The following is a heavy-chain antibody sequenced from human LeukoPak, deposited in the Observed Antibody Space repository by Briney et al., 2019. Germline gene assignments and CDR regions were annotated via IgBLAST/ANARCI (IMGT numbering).Heavy chain of an antibody. CDR1: GYTLTELS. V-gene: IGHV1-24*01. J-gene: IGHJ6*03. CDR3: ATPYYSGGSYHYYYMDV. Sequence: ASVKVSCKVSGYTLTELSMHWVRQAPGKGLGWMGGFDPEDGETIYAQKFQGRVTMTEDTSTDTAYMELSSLRSEDTAVYYCATPYYSGGSYHYYYMDVWGKGTTVTVSS. CDR2: FDPEDGET. D-gene: IGHD2-15*01.